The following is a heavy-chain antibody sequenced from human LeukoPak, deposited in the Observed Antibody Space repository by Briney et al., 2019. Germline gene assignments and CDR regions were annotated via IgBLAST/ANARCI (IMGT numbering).Heavy chain of an antibody. CDR1: GFTFSSYA. CDR2: ISGSGGST. V-gene: IGHV3-23*01. CDR3: AKGTFEFGYYYDSSGYYYLGD. D-gene: IGHD3-22*01. J-gene: IGHJ4*02. Sequence: PGGSLRLSCAASGFTFSSYAMSWVRQAPGKGLECVSAISGSGGSTYYADSVKGRFTISRDNYKNTLYLQMNSLRAEATAVYYCAKGTFEFGYYYDSSGYYYLGDWGQGTLVTVSS.